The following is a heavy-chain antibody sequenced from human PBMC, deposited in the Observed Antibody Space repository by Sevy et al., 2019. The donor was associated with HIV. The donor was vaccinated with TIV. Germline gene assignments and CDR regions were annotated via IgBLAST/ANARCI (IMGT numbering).Heavy chain of an antibody. CDR1: GGSTSSSIYY. CDR3: ATRSTLTPLSPLYNLFES. J-gene: IGHJ5*01. Sequence: SETLSLTCIVSGGSTSSSIYYWGWIRQPPGKGLEWIGSIYYSGSTYYNPSLKSRVTISVDTSKNQFSLKLSSVTAADTAVYYCATRSTLTPLSPLYNLFESWGQGTLVTVSS. D-gene: IGHD4-17*01. V-gene: IGHV4-39*01. CDR2: IYYSGST.